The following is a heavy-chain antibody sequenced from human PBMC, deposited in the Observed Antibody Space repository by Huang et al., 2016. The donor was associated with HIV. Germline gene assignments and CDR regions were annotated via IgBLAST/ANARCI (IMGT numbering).Heavy chain of an antibody. J-gene: IGHJ3*02. Sequence: QVQLQESGPGLVKPSQTLSLTCSVSGGSISSGNYSWSWIRQPAGKGLEWIGHIYTSGTTVYNAPLKSRVTISVATAKNQFSLNLSSVTDADTAVYYCARLTGYSTFDIWGHGTVVTVSS. D-gene: IGHD3-9*01. CDR1: GGSISSGNYS. CDR2: IYTSGTT. CDR3: ARLTGYSTFDI. V-gene: IGHV4-61*09.